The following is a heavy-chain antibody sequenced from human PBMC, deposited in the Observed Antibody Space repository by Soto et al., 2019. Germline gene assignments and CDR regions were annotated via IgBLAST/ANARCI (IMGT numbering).Heavy chain of an antibody. J-gene: IGHJ4*02. V-gene: IGHV5-10-1*01. Sequence: GESLKISCKGSGYSFTSHWISWVRQMPGKGLEWMGRIDPSDSYTNYSPSFQGHVTISADKSISTAYLQWSSLKASDTAMYYCARQKRYGDKDFDYWGQGTLVTVSS. CDR3: ARQKRYGDKDFDY. CDR2: IDPSDSYT. CDR1: GYSFTSHW. D-gene: IGHD4-17*01.